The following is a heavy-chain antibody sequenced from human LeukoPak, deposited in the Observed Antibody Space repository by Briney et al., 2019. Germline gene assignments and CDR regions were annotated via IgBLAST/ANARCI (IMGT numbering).Heavy chain of an antibody. D-gene: IGHD5-24*01. V-gene: IGHV1-18*01. CDR2: ISAYNGNT. J-gene: IGHJ5*02. CDR1: GYTFTSYD. CDR3: ARVSGRDGATNWFDP. Sequence: ASVKVSCKASGYTFTSYDINWVRQATGQGLEWMGWISAYNGNTNYAQKLQGRVTMTTDTSTSTAYMELRSLRSDDTAVYYCARVSGRDGATNWFDPWGQGTLVTVSS.